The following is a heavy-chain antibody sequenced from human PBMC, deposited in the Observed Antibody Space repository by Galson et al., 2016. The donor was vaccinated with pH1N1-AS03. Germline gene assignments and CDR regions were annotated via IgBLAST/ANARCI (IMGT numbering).Heavy chain of an antibody. CDR2: IIPMLDIP. Sequence: SVKVSCKASGSTFSTYAISWVRQAPGQGLEWMGRIIPMLDIPDYAQKFQVRVTITADKSTSTAYMELTNLRSEDTALYYCAKGYSASPSGAFDVWGQGTMVTVSS. CDR1: GSTFSTYA. CDR3: AKGYSASPSGAFDV. J-gene: IGHJ3*01. V-gene: IGHV1-69*04. D-gene: IGHD1-14*01.